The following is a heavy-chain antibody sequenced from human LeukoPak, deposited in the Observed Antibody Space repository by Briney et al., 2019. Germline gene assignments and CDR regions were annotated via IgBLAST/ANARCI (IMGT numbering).Heavy chain of an antibody. CDR3: ARVMGIVVVPAANWFDP. D-gene: IGHD2-2*03. Sequence: ASVKVSCKASGGTFSSYAISWVRQAPGQGLEWMGGIIPIFGTANYAQKFQGRVTITADESTSTAYMELSSLRSEDTAVYYCARVMGIVVVPAANWFDPWGQGTLVTVSS. V-gene: IGHV1-69*13. CDR2: IIPIFGTA. CDR1: GGTFSSYA. J-gene: IGHJ5*02.